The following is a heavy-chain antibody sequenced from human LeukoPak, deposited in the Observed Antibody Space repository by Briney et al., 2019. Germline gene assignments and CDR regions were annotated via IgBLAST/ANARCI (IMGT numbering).Heavy chain of an antibody. CDR3: ASNQLPAF. Sequence: GGSLRLSCAASGFTFSSYAMHWVRQAPGKGLEWVAVISYDGSNKYYADSVKGRFTISRDNSKSTLYLQMNSLRAEDTAVYYCASNQLPAFWSQGALVTVSS. D-gene: IGHD2-2*01. CDR1: GFTFSSYA. CDR2: ISYDGSNK. V-gene: IGHV3-30-3*01. J-gene: IGHJ4*02.